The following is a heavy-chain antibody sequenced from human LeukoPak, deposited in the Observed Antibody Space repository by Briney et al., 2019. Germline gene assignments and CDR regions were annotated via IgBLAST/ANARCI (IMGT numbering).Heavy chain of an antibody. D-gene: IGHD2-21*02. V-gene: IGHV3-33*01. CDR2: IWHDGRNK. CDR1: GXTFSSYG. J-gene: IGHJ4*02. Sequence: GGSLRLSCAASGXTFSSYGIHWVRQAPGKGREWVAVIWHDGRNKYYADSVKGRFTISRDNSKNTVLLQMNSLRAEDTAIYYCARDWGSDEAIDYWGQGTLVTVSS. CDR3: ARDWGSDEAIDY.